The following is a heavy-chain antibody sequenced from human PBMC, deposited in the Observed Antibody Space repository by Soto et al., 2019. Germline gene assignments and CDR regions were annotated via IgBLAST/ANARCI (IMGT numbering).Heavy chain of an antibody. D-gene: IGHD3-10*01. J-gene: IGHJ4*02. CDR3: ANWFPDLGLLWFGESVALDY. Sequence: GGSLRLSCAASGFTFSSYAMSWVRQAPGKGLEWVSAISGSGGSTYYADSVKGRFTISRDNSKNTLYLQMNSLRAEDTAVYYCANWFPDLGLLWFGESVALDYWGQGTLVTVSS. CDR2: ISGSGGST. CDR1: GFTFSSYA. V-gene: IGHV3-23*01.